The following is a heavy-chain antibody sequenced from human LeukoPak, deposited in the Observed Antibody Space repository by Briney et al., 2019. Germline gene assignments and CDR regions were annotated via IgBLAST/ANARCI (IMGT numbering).Heavy chain of an antibody. CDR3: ARRETYYDFWRGYYDTRAARNNWFDP. Sequence: PSETLSLTCAVYGGSFSGYYWSWIRQPPGKGLEWIGEINHSGSTNYNPSLKSRVTVSVDTSKNQFSLKLSSVTAADTAVYYWARRETYYDFWRGYYDTRAARNNWFDPWGQGTLVTVSS. CDR1: GGSFSGYY. V-gene: IGHV4-34*01. CDR2: INHSGST. J-gene: IGHJ5*02. D-gene: IGHD3-3*01.